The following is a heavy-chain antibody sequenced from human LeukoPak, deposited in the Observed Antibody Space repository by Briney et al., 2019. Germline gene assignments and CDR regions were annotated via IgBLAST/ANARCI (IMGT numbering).Heavy chain of an antibody. Sequence: ASVKVSCKASGYTFTGYYIHWVRQALGQGLELMGWINANSGVTNYAQKFQGRVTMTRDTSISTAYMELRSLRSDDTALYYCARHVKWELLYWGQGTLVAVSS. CDR2: INANSGVT. V-gene: IGHV1-2*02. D-gene: IGHD1-26*01. J-gene: IGHJ4*02. CDR1: GYTFTGYY. CDR3: ARHVKWELLY.